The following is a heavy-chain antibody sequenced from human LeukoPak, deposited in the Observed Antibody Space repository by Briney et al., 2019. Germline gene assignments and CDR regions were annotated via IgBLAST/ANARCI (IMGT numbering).Heavy chain of an antibody. CDR2: ISGSGGST. V-gene: IGHV3-23*01. J-gene: IGHJ5*02. CDR1: GFTFSSYA. Sequence: PGGSLRLSCAASGFTFSSYAMSWVRQAPGKGLEWVSAISGSGGSTYYADSVKGRFTISRDNSKNTLYLQMNSLRAEDTAVYYCAKDGEDVLLWFGELDNWFDPWGQGTLVTVSS. D-gene: IGHD3-10*01. CDR3: AKDGEDVLLWFGELDNWFDP.